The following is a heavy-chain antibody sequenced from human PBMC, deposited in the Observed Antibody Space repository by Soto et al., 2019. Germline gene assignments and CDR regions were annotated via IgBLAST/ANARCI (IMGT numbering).Heavy chain of an antibody. CDR2: ISADNGDT. CDR3: ARDRSYYYDSSGYPFDF. CDR1: GYTFDNYG. V-gene: IGHV1-18*01. D-gene: IGHD3-22*01. J-gene: IGHJ4*02. Sequence: GASVKVSCKASGYTFDNYGISWVRQVPGKGPEWMGWISADNGDTKYAQRMQGRVTMTTDTATSTAYMELRSLRSDDTAVYYCARDRSYYYDSSGYPFDFWGQGSLVTASS.